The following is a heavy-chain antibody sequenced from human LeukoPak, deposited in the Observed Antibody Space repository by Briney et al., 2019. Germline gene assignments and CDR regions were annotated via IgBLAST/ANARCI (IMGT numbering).Heavy chain of an antibody. CDR1: GDSISSTTYF. D-gene: IGHD5-12*01. CDR2: IYNSAST. J-gene: IGHJ3*02. CDR3: ARRSRPGYGGYENAFDI. V-gene: IGHV4-39*02. Sequence: PSETLSLTCTVSGDSISSTTYFWDWIRQPPGKGLEWIGIIYNSASTHYNPSLKSRVTISVDTSKNHLSLRLSSVTAADTAIYYCARRSRPGYGGYENAFDIWGQGTMVTVPS.